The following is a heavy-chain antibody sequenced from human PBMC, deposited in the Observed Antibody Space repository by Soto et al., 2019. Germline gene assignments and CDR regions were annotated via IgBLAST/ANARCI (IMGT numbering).Heavy chain of an antibody. D-gene: IGHD2-15*01. CDR2: IYHSGST. CDR3: ARVGSSYWNWFDP. J-gene: IGHJ5*02. V-gene: IGHV4-4*02. CDR1: GGSISSSNW. Sequence: PSETLSLTCAVSGGSISSSNWWSWVRQPPGKGLEWIGEIYHSGSTNYNPSLKSRVTISVDKSKNQFSLKLSSVTAADTAVYYYARVGSSYWNWFDPWGQGTLVTVSS.